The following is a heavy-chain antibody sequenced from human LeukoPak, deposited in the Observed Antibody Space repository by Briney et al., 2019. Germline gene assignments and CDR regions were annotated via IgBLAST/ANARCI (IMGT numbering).Heavy chain of an antibody. CDR3: ARDRLNYYDSSGYLR. V-gene: IGHV4-34*01. D-gene: IGHD3-22*01. CDR1: GGSFSDYF. Sequence: SETLSLTCAVYGGSFSDYFWSWIRQPPGKGLEWIGEISHSGSTTYNPSLRSRVTISVDTSKNQFSLKLSSVTAADTAVYYCARDRLNYYDSSGYLRWGQGTLVTVSS. CDR2: ISHSGST. J-gene: IGHJ4*02.